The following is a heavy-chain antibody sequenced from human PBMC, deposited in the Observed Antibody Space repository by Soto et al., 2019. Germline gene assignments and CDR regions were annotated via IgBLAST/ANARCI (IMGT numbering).Heavy chain of an antibody. V-gene: IGHV3-23*01. J-gene: IGHJ6*02. CDR1: GFTFSSYA. Sequence: GGSLRLSCAASGFTFSSYAMSWVRQAPGKGLEWVSAISGSGGSTYYADSVKGRFTISRDNSKNTLYLQMNSLRAEDTAVYYCARGVIAIRTDNIAAADNYYYYGMDVWGQGTTVTVSS. CDR3: ARGVIAIRTDNIAAADNYYYYGMDV. CDR2: ISGSGGST. D-gene: IGHD6-13*01.